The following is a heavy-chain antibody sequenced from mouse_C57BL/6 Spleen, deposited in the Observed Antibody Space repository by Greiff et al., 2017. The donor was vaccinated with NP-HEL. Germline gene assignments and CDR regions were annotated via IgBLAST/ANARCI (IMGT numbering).Heavy chain of an antibody. D-gene: IGHD1-1*01. CDR2: IDPSDSET. J-gene: IGHJ4*01. CDR3: ARDYYYGTNYAMDY. V-gene: IGHV1-52*01. Sequence: VQLQQPGAELVRPGSSVKLSCKASGYTFTSYWMHWVKQRPIQGLEWIGNIDPSDSETHYNQKFKDKATLTVDKSSSTAYMQLSSLTSEDSAVYYCARDYYYGTNYAMDYWGQGTSVTVSS. CDR1: GYTFTSYW.